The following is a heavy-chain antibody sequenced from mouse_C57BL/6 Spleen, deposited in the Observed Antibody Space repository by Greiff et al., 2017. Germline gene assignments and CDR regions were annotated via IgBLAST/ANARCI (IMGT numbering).Heavy chain of an antibody. CDR1: GYAFSSYW. Sequence: QVQLQQSGAELVKPGASVKISCKASGYAFSSYWMNWVKQRPGKGLEWIGQIYPGDGDTNYNGKFKGKATLTADKSSSTAYMQLSSLTSEDSAVYFCAREDYGTRLGYFDVWGTGTTVTVSS. CDR2: IYPGDGDT. V-gene: IGHV1-80*01. D-gene: IGHD1-1*01. J-gene: IGHJ1*03. CDR3: AREDYGTRLGYFDV.